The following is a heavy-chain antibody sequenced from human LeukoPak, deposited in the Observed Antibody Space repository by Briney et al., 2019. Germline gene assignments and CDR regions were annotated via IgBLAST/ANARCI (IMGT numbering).Heavy chain of an antibody. D-gene: IGHD1-26*01. CDR1: GGSISSSIYF. V-gene: IGHV4-39*07. CDR3: ASYIVGALRY. Sequence: PSETLSLTCTVSGGSISSSIYFWSWIRQPPGKGLEWIGEINHSGSTNYNPSLKSRVTISVDTSKNQFSLKLSSVTAADTAVYYCASYIVGALRYWGQGTLVTVSS. CDR2: INHSGST. J-gene: IGHJ4*02.